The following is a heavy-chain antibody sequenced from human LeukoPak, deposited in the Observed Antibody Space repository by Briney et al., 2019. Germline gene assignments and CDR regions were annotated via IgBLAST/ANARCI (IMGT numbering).Heavy chain of an antibody. CDR1: GGTFISYA. D-gene: IGHD3-22*01. V-gene: IGHV1-69*13. CDR3: AREGTYYDSSGYWSY. Sequence: SVKVSCKASGGTFISYAISWVRQAPGQGLEWMGGIIPIFGTANYAQKFQGRATITADESTSTAYMELSSLRSEDTAVYYCAREGTYYDSSGYWSYWGQGTLVTVSS. J-gene: IGHJ4*02. CDR2: IIPIFGTA.